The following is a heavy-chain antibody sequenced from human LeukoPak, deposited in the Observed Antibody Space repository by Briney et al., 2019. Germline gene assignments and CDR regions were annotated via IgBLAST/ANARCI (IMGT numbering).Heavy chain of an antibody. V-gene: IGHV4-34*01. CDR1: GGSFSGYY. CDR3: ARGLDITMDAFDI. D-gene: IGHD3-10*01. CDR2: INHSGST. J-gene: IGHJ3*02. Sequence: SETLSLTCAVYGGSFSGYYWSWIRQPPGKGLEWIGEINHSGSTNYNPSLKSRVTISVDTSKNQFSLKLSSVTAADTAVYYCARGLDITMDAFDIWGQGTMVTVSP.